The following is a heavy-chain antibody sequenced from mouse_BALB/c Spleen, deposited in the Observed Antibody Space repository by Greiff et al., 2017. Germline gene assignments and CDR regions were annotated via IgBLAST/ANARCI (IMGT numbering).Heavy chain of an antibody. CDR1: GYSITSDYA. J-gene: IGHJ3*01. Sequence: EVKLQESGPGLVKPSQSLSLTCTVTGYSITSDYAWNWIRQFPGNKLEWMGYISYSGSTSYNPSLKSRISITRDTSKNQFFLQLNSVTTEDTATYYCARGDYDYDGFAYWGQGTLVTVSA. CDR3: ARGDYDYDGFAY. D-gene: IGHD2-4*01. CDR2: ISYSGST. V-gene: IGHV3-2*02.